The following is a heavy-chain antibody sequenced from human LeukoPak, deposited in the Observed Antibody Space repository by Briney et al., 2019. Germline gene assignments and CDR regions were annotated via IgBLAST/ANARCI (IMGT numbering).Heavy chain of an antibody. CDR1: GFTFGDYA. CDR2: IRSKAYGGTT. J-gene: IGHJ6*03. D-gene: IGHD3-3*01. Sequence: GGSLRLSCTASGFTFGDYAMSWVRQAPGKGLEWVGFIRSKAYGGTTEYAASVKGRFTISRDDSKSIAYLQITSLKPEDTAVYYCTRAPYYDFWSGYFTYYYYYMDVWGKGTTVTVSS. CDR3: TRAPYYDFWSGYFTYYYYYMDV. V-gene: IGHV3-49*04.